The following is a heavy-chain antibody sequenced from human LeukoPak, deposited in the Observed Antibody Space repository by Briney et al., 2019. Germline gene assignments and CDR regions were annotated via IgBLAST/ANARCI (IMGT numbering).Heavy chain of an antibody. V-gene: IGHV3-11*01. D-gene: IGHD6-19*01. CDR3: ARDYPAWAVAGYWFDP. Sequence: GGSLRLSCAASVFTFSDYYMSWIRQAPGKGRDGVSYIISIGSTIYYADSVKGRFTISRDNAKNSLYLQMNSLRAEDTAVYYCARDYPAWAVAGYWFDPWGQGTLVTVSS. J-gene: IGHJ5*02. CDR2: IISIGSTI. CDR1: VFTFSDYY.